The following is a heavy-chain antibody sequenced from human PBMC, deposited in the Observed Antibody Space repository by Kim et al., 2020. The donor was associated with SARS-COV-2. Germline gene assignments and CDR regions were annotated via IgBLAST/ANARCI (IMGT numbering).Heavy chain of an antibody. J-gene: IGHJ4*02. Sequence: GGSLRLSCAASGFTVSSNYMSWVRQAPGKGLEWVSVIYSGGSTYYADSVKGRFTISRHNSKNTLYLQMNSLRAEDTAVYYCARALADTAMVLPLGYDYWGQGTLVTVSS. V-gene: IGHV3-53*04. D-gene: IGHD5-18*01. CDR2: IYSGGST. CDR1: GFTVSSNY. CDR3: ARALADTAMVLPLGYDY.